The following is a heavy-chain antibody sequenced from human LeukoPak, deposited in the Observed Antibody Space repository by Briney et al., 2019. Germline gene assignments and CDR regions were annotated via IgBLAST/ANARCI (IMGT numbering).Heavy chain of an antibody. CDR1: GFTFSNYA. CDR3: ARGGDIVVVIATTPGVYYFDY. D-gene: IGHD2-15*01. Sequence: GGSLRLSCAASGFTFSNYAMHWVRQAPGKGLEWVAVISYGGSNKYYADSVKGRFTISRDNSKNTLYLQMNSLRAEDTAVYYCARGGDIVVVIATTPGVYYFDYWGQGTLVTVSS. V-gene: IGHV3-30*04. J-gene: IGHJ4*02. CDR2: ISYGGSNK.